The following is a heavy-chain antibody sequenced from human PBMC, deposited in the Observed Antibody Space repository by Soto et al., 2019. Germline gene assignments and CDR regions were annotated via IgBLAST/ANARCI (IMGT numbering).Heavy chain of an antibody. CDR1: GFTFSSYG. CDR2: ISYDGSNK. J-gene: IGHJ6*02. Sequence: GGSLRLSCAASGFTFSSYGMHWVRQAPGKGLEWVAVISYDGSNKYYADSVKGRFTISRDNSKNTLYPQMSSLRAEDTAVYYCVKDGSSGWPYFYDMDVWGQGTTVTVSS. V-gene: IGHV3-30*18. CDR3: VKDGSSGWPYFYDMDV. D-gene: IGHD6-19*01.